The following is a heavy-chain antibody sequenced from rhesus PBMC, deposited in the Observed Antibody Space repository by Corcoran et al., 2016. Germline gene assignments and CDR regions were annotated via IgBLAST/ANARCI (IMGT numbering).Heavy chain of an antibody. Sequence: QVQLQESGPGLVKPSETLSLTCAVSGGPISDDYYWSWIRQPPGKGLEWIGYIYGSCGGTNYNPSLKNRVTISIDTSKNQFSLKLSSVTAADTAVYYCARRGRGSITGTTALDYWGQGVLVTVSS. V-gene: IGHV4-106*01. CDR3: ARRGRGSITGTTALDY. CDR2: IYGSCGGT. J-gene: IGHJ4*01. CDR1: GGPISDDYY. D-gene: IGHD1-26*01.